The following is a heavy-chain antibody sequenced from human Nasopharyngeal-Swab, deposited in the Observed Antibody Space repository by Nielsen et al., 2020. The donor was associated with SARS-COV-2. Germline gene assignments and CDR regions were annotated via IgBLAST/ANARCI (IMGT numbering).Heavy chain of an antibody. Sequence: SETLSLTCTVSGGSISSYYWSWIRQPPGKGLEWIGYIYYSGSTNYNPSLKSRVTISVDTSKNQFSLKLSSATAADTAVYYCARTPGIAVAGTRFDFDYWGQGTLVTVSS. CDR2: IYYSGST. V-gene: IGHV4-59*01. D-gene: IGHD6-19*01. CDR3: ARTPGIAVAGTRFDFDY. J-gene: IGHJ4*02. CDR1: GGSISSYY.